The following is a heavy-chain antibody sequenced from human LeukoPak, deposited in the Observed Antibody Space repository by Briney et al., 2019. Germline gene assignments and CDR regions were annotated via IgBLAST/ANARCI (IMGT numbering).Heavy chain of an antibody. CDR2: IGTGGDT. D-gene: IGHD4-17*01. Sequence: GGSLRLSCAASGSTFSTYDMHWVRQVTGKGLEWVSAIGTGGDTYYLGSVKGRFTISRENAKNVLYLQMSSLRAEDSAVYYCARDFDGPRASDYWGQGIPVTVSS. V-gene: IGHV3-13*01. CDR1: GSTFSTYD. CDR3: ARDFDGPRASDY. J-gene: IGHJ4*02.